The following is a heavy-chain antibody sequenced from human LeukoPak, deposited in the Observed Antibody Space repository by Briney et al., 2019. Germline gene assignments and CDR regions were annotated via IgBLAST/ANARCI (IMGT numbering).Heavy chain of an antibody. Sequence: ASVKVSCKASGFTLTGYYMHWVRQDPRQGLQWMGWIKPNSGDTDYAQKFQGRVTMTRDTSISTVYMELSSLRSDDTAMYYCARADSVPAGDYHYWYMDVWGKGTTVTVSS. CDR1: GFTLTGYY. CDR3: ARADSVPAGDYHYWYMDV. J-gene: IGHJ6*03. V-gene: IGHV1-2*02. CDR2: IKPNSGDT. D-gene: IGHD2-2*01.